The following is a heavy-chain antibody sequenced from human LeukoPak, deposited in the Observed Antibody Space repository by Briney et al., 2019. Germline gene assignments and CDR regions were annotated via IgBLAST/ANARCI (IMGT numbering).Heavy chain of an antibody. V-gene: IGHV3-74*01. CDR2: VNGDGSAT. Sequence: GGSLRLSCAASGFTFSNYWMHWVRQAPGKGLVWVSRVNGDGSATNYADSVKGRFTISRDNAKNTLYLQMNSLRPEDTAVYYCARNHYGSVDYWGQGTLVAVSS. D-gene: IGHD3-10*01. J-gene: IGHJ4*02. CDR3: ARNHYGSVDY. CDR1: GFTFSNYW.